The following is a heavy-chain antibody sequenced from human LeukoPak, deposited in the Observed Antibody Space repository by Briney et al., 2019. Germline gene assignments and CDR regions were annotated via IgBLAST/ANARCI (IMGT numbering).Heavy chain of an antibody. Sequence: GESLKISCKGSGYSFTSYCIGWVRQMPGKGMEWMGIIYPGDSDTRYSPSSQGQVPISADKSISTAYLQWSSLKASDTAMYYCARHPVGPPYGMDVWGQGTTVTVSS. CDR1: GYSFTSYC. CDR3: ARHPVGPPYGMDV. J-gene: IGHJ6*02. CDR2: IYPGDSDT. D-gene: IGHD3/OR15-3a*01. V-gene: IGHV5-51*01.